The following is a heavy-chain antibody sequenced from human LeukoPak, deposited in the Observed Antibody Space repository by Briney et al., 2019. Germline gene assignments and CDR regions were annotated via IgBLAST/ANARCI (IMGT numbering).Heavy chain of an antibody. CDR2: IYTSGST. CDR1: GDSISSYY. Sequence: SETLSLTCTVSGDSISSYYWSWIRQPAGKGLEWIGRIYTSGSTNYNPSLKSRVTISVDTSRSQFSLKLTSVTAADTAVYYCARDGGKGFGEPAQDYYYGLDVWGQGTTVTVSS. J-gene: IGHJ6*02. D-gene: IGHD3-10*01. CDR3: ARDGGKGFGEPAQDYYYGLDV. V-gene: IGHV4-4*07.